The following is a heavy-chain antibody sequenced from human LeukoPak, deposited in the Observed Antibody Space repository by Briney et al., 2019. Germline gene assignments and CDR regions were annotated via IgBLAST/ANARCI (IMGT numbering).Heavy chain of an antibody. CDR3: ARENLVAAADY. CDR1: EFTFSAYW. V-gene: IGHV3-74*01. CDR2: IRGDGSMT. Sequence: PGGSLRLSCAASEFTFSAYWMHWVHQAPGKGLVWVSRIRGDGSMTNYADSVKGRFTISRDNAKNTLYLQMNSLRLEDTAVYYCARENLVAAADYWGQGTVVTVSS. D-gene: IGHD2-15*01. J-gene: IGHJ4*02.